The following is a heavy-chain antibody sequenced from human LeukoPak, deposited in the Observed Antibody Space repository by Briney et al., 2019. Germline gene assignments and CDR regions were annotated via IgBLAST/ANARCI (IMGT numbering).Heavy chain of an antibody. V-gene: IGHV1-46*01. CDR1: GYTFTNYY. Sequence: GASVKVSCKASGYTFTNYYMHWVRQAPGQGLEWMGIIDPSGGSTSYAQNFQGRVTMARDTSTSTVYMELSSPRSEDTAVYYCATWGSSSSPLPTMDVWGQGTTVTVSS. J-gene: IGHJ6*02. CDR2: IDPSGGST. D-gene: IGHD6-13*01. CDR3: ATWGSSSSPLPTMDV.